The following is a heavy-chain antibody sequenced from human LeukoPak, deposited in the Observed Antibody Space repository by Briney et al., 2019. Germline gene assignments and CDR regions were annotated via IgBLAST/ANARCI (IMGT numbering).Heavy chain of an antibody. CDR3: AKDHPVFDY. CDR1: GFTFTNHI. CDR2: IATDGSQT. J-gene: IGHJ4*02. V-gene: IGHV3-30-3*01. Sequence: GGSLRLSCAASGFTFTNHIMHWVRQAPGKGLEWVASIATDGSQTFYRGSVKGRFTISRDNSENKLYLQMNSLRAEDTAVYYCAKDHPVFDYWGQGTLVTVSS.